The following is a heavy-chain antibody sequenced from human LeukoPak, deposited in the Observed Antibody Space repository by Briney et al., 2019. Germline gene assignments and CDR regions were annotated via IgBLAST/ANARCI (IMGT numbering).Heavy chain of an antibody. V-gene: IGHV3-7*04. D-gene: IGHD3-22*01. CDR1: GFPFAPFW. CDR2: MNRDGSEV. CDR3: ARVGYDSNGFDY. J-gene: IGHJ4*02. Sequence: GGSLRLSCAASGFPFAPFWMTWVRQAPGKGPELVATMNRDGSEVAYGNSVRGRFTISRDNAKNSLYLQMYSLRAEDTAVYYCARVGYDSNGFDYWGQGTLVTVSS.